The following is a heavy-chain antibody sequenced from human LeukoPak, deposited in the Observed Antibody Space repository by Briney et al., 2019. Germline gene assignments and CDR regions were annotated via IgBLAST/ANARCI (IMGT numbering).Heavy chain of an antibody. CDR3: ARGWPGIAAAGPAEYFQH. V-gene: IGHV1-2*02. Sequence: ASVKVSCKASGGTFSSYAISWVRQAPGQGLEWMGWINPNSGGTNYAQKFQGRVTMTRDTSISTAYMELSSLRSEDTAVYYCARGWPGIAAAGPAEYFQHWGQGTLVTVSS. CDR1: GGTFSSYA. D-gene: IGHD6-13*01. CDR2: INPNSGGT. J-gene: IGHJ1*01.